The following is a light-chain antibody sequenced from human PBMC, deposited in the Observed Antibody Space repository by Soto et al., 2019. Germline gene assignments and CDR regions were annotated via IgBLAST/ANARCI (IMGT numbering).Light chain of an antibody. J-gene: IGKJ1*01. CDR2: DTS. V-gene: IGKV3-20*01. CDR3: QHYGTSPRT. CDR1: QSISSTH. Sequence: EIVLTQSPGTLSLFPGERAALSCRASQSISSTHLAWYQQKPGQAPRLLIYDTSSRATGIPDRFTGSGSGTDFTLTISRLEPEDLAVYYCQHYGTSPRTFGQGTKVEIK.